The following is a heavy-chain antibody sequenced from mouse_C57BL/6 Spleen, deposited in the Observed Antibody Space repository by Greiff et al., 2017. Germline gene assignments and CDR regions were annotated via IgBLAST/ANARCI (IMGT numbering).Heavy chain of an antibody. D-gene: IGHD2-1*01. J-gene: IGHJ2*01. V-gene: IGHV1-55*01. CDR3: ARERAVYGNYFDY. CDR2: IYPGSGST. Sequence: QVQLKQPGAELVKPGASVKMSCKASGYTFTSYWITWVKQRPGQGLEWIGDIYPGSGSTNYNEKFKSKATLTVDTSSSTAYMQLSSLTSEDSAVYYCARERAVYGNYFDYWGQGTTLTVSS. CDR1: GYTFTSYW.